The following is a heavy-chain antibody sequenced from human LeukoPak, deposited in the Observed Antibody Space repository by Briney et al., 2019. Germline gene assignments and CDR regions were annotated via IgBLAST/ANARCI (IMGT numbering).Heavy chain of an antibody. Sequence: GGSLRLSCAASGXIFSGSAMHWVRRASGKGLEWVGRIRSKANSYATAYAASVKGRFTISRDDSKNTAYLQMNSLKTEDTAVYYCTRLYSSGWYNWFDPWGQGTLVTVSS. D-gene: IGHD6-19*01. V-gene: IGHV3-73*01. CDR1: GXIFSGSA. CDR2: IRSKANSYAT. CDR3: TRLYSSGWYNWFDP. J-gene: IGHJ5*02.